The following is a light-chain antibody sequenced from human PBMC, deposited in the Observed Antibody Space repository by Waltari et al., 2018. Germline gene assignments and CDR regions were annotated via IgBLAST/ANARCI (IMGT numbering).Light chain of an antibody. CDR1: SSDVGNYNL. V-gene: IGLV2-23*02. Sequence: QSALTQPASVSGSPGQSITISCTGTSSDVGNYNLVSWYQQHPGKVPKLMIYEVSKRPSVVSNRCSGSKSDNTAFLTISVLQAEDEADYYCCSYAGSSSLAVFGGGTKLTVL. CDR3: CSYAGSSSLAV. CDR2: EVS. J-gene: IGLJ2*01.